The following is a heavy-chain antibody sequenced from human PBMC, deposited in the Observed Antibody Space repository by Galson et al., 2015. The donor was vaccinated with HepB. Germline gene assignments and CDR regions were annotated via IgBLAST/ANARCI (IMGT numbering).Heavy chain of an antibody. CDR3: ARGSHYSGYSDAFDF. D-gene: IGHD5-12*01. CDR2: TYYRSKWYN. J-gene: IGHJ3*01. Sequence: CAISGDSVSSNSAAWNWIRQSPSRGLEWLGRTYYRSKWYNDYAVSVKSRIIINPDTSKNQFSLQLNSMTPEDTAVYYCARGSHYSGYSDAFDFWGQGTMVTVSS. V-gene: IGHV6-1*01. CDR1: GDSVSSNSAA.